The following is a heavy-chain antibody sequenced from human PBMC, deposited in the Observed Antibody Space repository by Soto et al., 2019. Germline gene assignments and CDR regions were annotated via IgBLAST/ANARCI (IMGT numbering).Heavy chain of an antibody. D-gene: IGHD3-22*01. J-gene: IGHJ4*02. Sequence: SVKVSCKASGYTFTSYYIHCVRHAPVQGLEWMGWINPITGGTNYAPKFQGRVTMTRDTSITTAYMELSRLRSDDTAVYYCARNYYDSSDRDYLDYWGQGTPVTVSS. CDR2: INPITGGT. V-gene: IGHV1-2*02. CDR1: GYTFTSYY. CDR3: ARNYYDSSDRDYLDY.